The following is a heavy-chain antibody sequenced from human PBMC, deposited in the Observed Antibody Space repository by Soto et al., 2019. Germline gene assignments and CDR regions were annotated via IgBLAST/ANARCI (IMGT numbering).Heavy chain of an antibody. V-gene: IGHV3-48*01. CDR3: ARGASYGMDV. J-gene: IGHJ6*02. Sequence: EVQLVESGGGLVQPGGSLRVSCAASGFTFSTYRMNWVRQAPGKGLEWVSYISSGSSPIYYADSVKGRFTISRDNAKNSLYLQMNSLRAEDTAVYYCARGASYGMDVWGQGTTVTVSS. CDR2: ISSGSSPI. CDR1: GFTFSTYR.